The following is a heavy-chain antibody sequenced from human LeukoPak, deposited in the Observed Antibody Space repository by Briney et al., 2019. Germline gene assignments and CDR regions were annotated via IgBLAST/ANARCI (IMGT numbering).Heavy chain of an antibody. J-gene: IGHJ6*02. V-gene: IGHV1-69*02. Sequence: ASVKVSCKASGGTFSSYTISWVRQAPGQGLEWMGRIIPILGVANYAQKFQGRVTITADKSTSTAYMELSSLRSEDTAVYYCATPIGYYGMDVWGQGTTVTVSS. D-gene: IGHD3-16*02. CDR1: GGTFSSYT. CDR3: ATPIGYYGMDV. CDR2: IIPILGVA.